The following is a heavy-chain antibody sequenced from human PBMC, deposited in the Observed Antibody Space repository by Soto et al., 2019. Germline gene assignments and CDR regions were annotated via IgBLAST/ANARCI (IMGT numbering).Heavy chain of an antibody. D-gene: IGHD2-2*01. Sequence: PSETLSLTCTVSVGSISSYDWSWIRQPPGKGLECIWYIYCSGSKNYNPSLKSRVTISVDTSKNQFSLKLSSVTAADTAVYYCARGGNANKYKLPPNWFAPWGQGTIVTLSS. CDR3: ARGGNANKYKLPPNWFAP. J-gene: IGHJ5*02. V-gene: IGHV4-59*12. CDR1: VGSISSYD. CDR2: IYCSGSK.